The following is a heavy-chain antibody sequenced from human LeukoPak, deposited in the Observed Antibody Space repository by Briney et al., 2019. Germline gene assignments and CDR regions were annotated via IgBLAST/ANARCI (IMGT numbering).Heavy chain of an antibody. CDR2: IFPGDSNT. CDR3: ARVRNTWFDP. Sequence: GESLKISCKGSGYSFTNYWIAWVRQMPGKGLEWMGIIFPGDSNTKCSPSFQGQVTISADNSVSSAYLQWSSLKASDTGMYYCARVRNTWFDPWGQGTLVTVSS. V-gene: IGHV5-51*01. CDR1: GYSFTNYW. J-gene: IGHJ5*02.